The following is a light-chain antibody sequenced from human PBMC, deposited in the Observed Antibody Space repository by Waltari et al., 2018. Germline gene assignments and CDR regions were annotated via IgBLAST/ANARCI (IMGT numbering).Light chain of an antibody. V-gene: IGLV3-25*03. CDR2: KDS. Sequence: SYELTQPPSVSVSPGQTARIPCSGDALPKQYSTWYQQKQGQAPILVMFKDSERPSEIPGRGAGSTAGTTVTLTCSEVQAEDEADYYCQSADSSGDYVVFGGGTKLTVL. CDR1: ALPKQY. CDR3: QSADSSGDYVV. J-gene: IGLJ2*01.